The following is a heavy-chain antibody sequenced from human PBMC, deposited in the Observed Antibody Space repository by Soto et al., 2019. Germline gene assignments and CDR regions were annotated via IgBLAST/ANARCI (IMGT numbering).Heavy chain of an antibody. CDR2: TYYSGTT. V-gene: IGHV4-31*02. J-gene: IGHJ4*02. D-gene: IGHD1-20*01. Sequence: QVQLQESGPGLVKPSQTLSLNCTVSGASITRGGYFWNWIRQLPGKGLEWIGHTYYSGTTSSNPSFKSRVSISVDTSENLFSLTLTSVTAADTAIYYCARDAEGSITGFFVHWGQGILVTVSS. CDR3: ARDAEGSITGFFVH. CDR1: GASITRGGYF.